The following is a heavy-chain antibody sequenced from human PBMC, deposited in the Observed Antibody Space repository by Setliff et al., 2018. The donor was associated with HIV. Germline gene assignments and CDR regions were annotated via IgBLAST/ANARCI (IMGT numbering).Heavy chain of an antibody. CDR3: ARDRDVVVTAYPYYYYYGMDV. D-gene: IGHD2-21*02. J-gene: IGHJ6*02. CDR2: IHYSGST. V-gene: IGHV4-59*01. Sequence: SETLSLTCTVSGDSISNYYWSWIRQPPGKGLEWIRYIHYSGSTNYNPSLKSRVTISVDTSKNQFSLRLSSVTAADTAVYYCARDRDVVVTAYPYYYYYGMDVWGQGTTVTVSS. CDR1: GDSISNYY.